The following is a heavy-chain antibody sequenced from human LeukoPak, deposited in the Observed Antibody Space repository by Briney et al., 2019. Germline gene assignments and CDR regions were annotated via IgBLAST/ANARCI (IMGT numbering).Heavy chain of an antibody. J-gene: IGHJ6*03. CDR3: ARNNPANRGYYYYMDV. CDR2: IYTSGST. D-gene: IGHD1-14*01. CDR1: GVSISSGSYY. Sequence: SETLSLTCTVSGVSISSGSYYWSWIRQPAGKGLEWIGRIYTSGSTNYNPSLKRRGTISLDTSKNQFSLKLSSVTAADTAVYYCARNNPANRGYYYYMDVWGKGTTVTVSS. V-gene: IGHV4-61*02.